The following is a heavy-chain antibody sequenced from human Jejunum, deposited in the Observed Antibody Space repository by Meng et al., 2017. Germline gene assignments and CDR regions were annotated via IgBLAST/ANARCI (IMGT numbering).Heavy chain of an antibody. Sequence: QVQLQESGPGLGKASQTLSRTCQVSCGSIYGADYYWSWISQPPGKGLVWIGDIFYSGTSHYNQSLKSGVFMSVDTSKNQFSLKLISVTAADTAVYYCARTMTDFYDSSGYSHFDYWGQGTLVTVSS. CDR2: IFYSGTS. J-gene: IGHJ4*02. CDR1: CGSIYGADYY. D-gene: IGHD3-22*01. CDR3: ARTMTDFYDSSGYSHFDY. V-gene: IGHV4-30-4*01.